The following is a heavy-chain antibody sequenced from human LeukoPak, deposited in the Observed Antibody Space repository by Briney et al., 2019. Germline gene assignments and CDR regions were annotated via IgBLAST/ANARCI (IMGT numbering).Heavy chain of an antibody. CDR3: AKVAGSSLSRARFDY. D-gene: IGHD6-6*01. Sequence: GGSLRLSCAASGFTFSTSAMTWVRQAPGKGLEWVSAISGGGDFIYYAESVKGRFTISRNNSKRTVYLQMNSLRAEDTAIYYCAKVAGSSLSRARFDYWGPGTLVTVSS. CDR2: ISGGGDFI. CDR1: GFTFSTSA. V-gene: IGHV3-23*01. J-gene: IGHJ4*02.